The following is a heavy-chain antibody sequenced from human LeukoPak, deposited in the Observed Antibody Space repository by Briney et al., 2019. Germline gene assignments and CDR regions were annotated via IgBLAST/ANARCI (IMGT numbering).Heavy chain of an antibody. CDR3: AVPYYYDSSGYYYFDY. D-gene: IGHD3-22*01. CDR2: INPNSGGT. Sequence: ASVKVSCKASGYTFTGYYMHWVRQAPGQGLEWMGWINPNSGGTNYAQKFQGRVTMTRDTSISTAYMELSSLRSEDTAVYYCAVPYYYDSSGYYYFDYWGQGTLVTVSS. J-gene: IGHJ4*02. V-gene: IGHV1-2*02. CDR1: GYTFTGYY.